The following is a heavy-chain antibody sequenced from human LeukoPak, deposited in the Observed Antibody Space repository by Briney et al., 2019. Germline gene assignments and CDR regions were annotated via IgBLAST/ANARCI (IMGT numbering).Heavy chain of an antibody. CDR2: IYYSGST. CDR3: ARGIAVAGPSYYYYYMDV. J-gene: IGHJ6*03. V-gene: IGHV4-39*07. Sequence: SETLSLTCTVSGGSISSSSYYWGWIRQPPGKGLEWIGSIYYSGSTYYNPSLKSRVTISVDTSKNQFSLKLSSVTAADTAVYYCARGIAVAGPSYYYYYMDVWGKGTTVTISS. D-gene: IGHD6-19*01. CDR1: GGSISSSSYY.